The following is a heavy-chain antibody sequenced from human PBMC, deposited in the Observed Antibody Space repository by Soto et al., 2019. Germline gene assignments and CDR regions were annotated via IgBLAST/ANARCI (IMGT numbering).Heavy chain of an antibody. CDR1: GFTFSSYD. CDR2: IGTAGDT. D-gene: IGHD6-6*01. CDR3: ARESPSSSGYYGMDV. J-gene: IGHJ6*02. V-gene: IGHV3-13*01. Sequence: GGSLRLSCAASGFTFSSYDMHWVRQATGKGLEWVSAIGTAGDTYYPGSVKGRFTISRENAKNSLYLQMNSLRAEDTAVYYCARESPSSSGYYGMDVWGQGTTVTVSS.